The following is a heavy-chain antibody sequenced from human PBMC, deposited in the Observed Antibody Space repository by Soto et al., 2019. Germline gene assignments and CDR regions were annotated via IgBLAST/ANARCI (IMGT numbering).Heavy chain of an antibody. J-gene: IGHJ4*01. Sequence: EVQLVESGGGLVRPGRSLRLSCTASGFTFDDYAMHWVRQAPGRGLEWVPGITWNGGNIGYADSVKGRFTIARADDNNSLYLQMNSLRPEDTALYYCVKDSYADFHRVLSTAEYFFDYWGHGTLVTVTS. CDR3: VKDSYADFHRVLSTAEYFFDY. CDR2: ITWNGGNI. D-gene: IGHD2-2*01. CDR1: GFTFDDYA. V-gene: IGHV3-9*01.